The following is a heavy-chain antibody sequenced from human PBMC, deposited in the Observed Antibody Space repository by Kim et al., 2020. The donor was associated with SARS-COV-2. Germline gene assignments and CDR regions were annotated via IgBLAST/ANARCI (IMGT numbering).Heavy chain of an antibody. J-gene: IGHJ5*02. CDR2: IYYSGST. V-gene: IGHV4-39*01. D-gene: IGHD6-19*01. CDR3: ARHLAVAGHYWFDP. CDR1: GGSISSSSYY. Sequence: SETLSLTCTVSGGSISSSSYYWGWIRQPPGKGLEWIGSIYYSGSTYYNPSLKSRVTISVDTSKNQFSLKLSSVTAADTAVYYCARHLAVAGHYWFDPWGQGTLVTVSS.